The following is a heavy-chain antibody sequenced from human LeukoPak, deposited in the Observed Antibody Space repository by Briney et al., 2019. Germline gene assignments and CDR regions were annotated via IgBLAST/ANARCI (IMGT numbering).Heavy chain of an antibody. Sequence: ASVKVSCKASGGTFSSYAISWVRQAPGQGLEWMGIINPSAGSTSYAQKFQGRVTMTRDTSTSTVYMELSSLRSEDTAVYYCARDWVAPRSYFDYWGQGTLVTVSS. V-gene: IGHV1-46*01. CDR3: ARDWVAPRSYFDY. D-gene: IGHD6-6*01. J-gene: IGHJ4*02. CDR2: INPSAGST. CDR1: GGTFSSYA.